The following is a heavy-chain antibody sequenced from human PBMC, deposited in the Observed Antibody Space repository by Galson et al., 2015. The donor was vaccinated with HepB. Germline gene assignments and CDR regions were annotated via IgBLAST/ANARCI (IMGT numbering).Heavy chain of an antibody. CDR2: ISSSSSYI. D-gene: IGHD4-17*01. V-gene: IGHV3-21*01. J-gene: IGHJ4*02. CDR1: GFTFSSYS. Sequence: SLRLSCAASGFTFSSYSMNWVRQAPGKGLEWVSSISSSSSYIYYADSVKGRFTISRDNAKNSLYLQMNSLRAEDTAVYYCARDGDYGDYYFDYWGQGTLVTVSS. CDR3: ARDGDYGDYYFDY.